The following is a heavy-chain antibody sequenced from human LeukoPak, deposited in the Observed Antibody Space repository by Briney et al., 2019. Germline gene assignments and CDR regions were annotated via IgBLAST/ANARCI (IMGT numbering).Heavy chain of an antibody. V-gene: IGHV3-64D*09. CDR2: ISSNGGST. D-gene: IGHD4-17*01. CDR1: GFTFSSYA. J-gene: IGHJ6*02. CDR3: ARDDYGDYAEPYYYYYGMDV. Sequence: GGSLRLSCSASGFTFSSYAMHWVRQAPGKGLEYFSAISSNGGSTYYADSVKGRFTISRDNSKNTLYLQMSSLRAEDTAVYYCARDDYGDYAEPYYYYYGMDVWGQGTTVTVSS.